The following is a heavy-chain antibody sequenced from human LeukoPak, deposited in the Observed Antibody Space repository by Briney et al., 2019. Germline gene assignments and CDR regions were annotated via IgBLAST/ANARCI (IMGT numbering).Heavy chain of an antibody. CDR3: ARDLSIAEAGTLFDY. V-gene: IGHV3-7*01. CDR2: IKQDGSEK. CDR1: GFTFSSYW. Sequence: GGSLRLSCAASGFTFSSYWMSWVRQAPGKGLEWVANIKQDGSEKYYVDSVKGRFTISRDNAKNSLYLQMNSLRAEDTAVYYCARDLSIAEAGTLFDYWGQGTLVTVSS. D-gene: IGHD6-13*01. J-gene: IGHJ4*02.